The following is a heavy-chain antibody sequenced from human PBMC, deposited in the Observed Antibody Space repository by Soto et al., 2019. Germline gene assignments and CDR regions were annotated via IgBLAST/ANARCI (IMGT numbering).Heavy chain of an antibody. CDR3: ARAGGLGAVAADY. CDR2: IYHSGST. Sequence: QLQLQESGSGLVKPSQTLSLTCAVSGGSISSGGYSWSWIRQPPGKGLEWIGYIYHSGSTYYNPSHKSPVTISVDRSKNQFSLKLSSVTAADTAVYYCARAGGLGAVAADYWGQGTLVTVSS. J-gene: IGHJ4*02. D-gene: IGHD6-19*01. V-gene: IGHV4-30-2*01. CDR1: GGSISSGGYS.